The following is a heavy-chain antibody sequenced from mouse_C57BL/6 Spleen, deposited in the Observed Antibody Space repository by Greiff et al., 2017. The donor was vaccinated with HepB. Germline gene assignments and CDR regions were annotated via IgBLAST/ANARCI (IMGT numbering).Heavy chain of an antibody. D-gene: IGHD1-1*01. Sequence: QVQLQQPGAELVKPGASVKLSCKASGYTFTSYWMQWVKQRPGQGLEWIGEIDPSDGYTNYNQKFKGKATLTVDTSSSTAYMQLSSLTSEDSSVYYCTRISYGSRFDYWGQGTTLTVSS. CDR3: TRISYGSRFDY. V-gene: IGHV1-50*01. CDR2: IDPSDGYT. CDR1: GYTFTSYW. J-gene: IGHJ2*01.